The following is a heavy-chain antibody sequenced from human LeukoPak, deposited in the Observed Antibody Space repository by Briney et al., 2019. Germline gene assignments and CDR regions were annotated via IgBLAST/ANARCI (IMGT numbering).Heavy chain of an antibody. CDR3: ARDLVLDYYDSSGYDGYFGY. CDR2: ISAYNGNT. Sequence: ASVKVSCKASGYTFTSYGISWVRQAPGQGLEWMGWISAYNGNTNYAQKLQGRVTMTTDTSTSTAYMELRSLRSDDTAVYYCARDLVLDYYDSSGYDGYFGYWGQGTLVTVSS. V-gene: IGHV1-18*01. D-gene: IGHD3-22*01. CDR1: GYTFTSYG. J-gene: IGHJ4*02.